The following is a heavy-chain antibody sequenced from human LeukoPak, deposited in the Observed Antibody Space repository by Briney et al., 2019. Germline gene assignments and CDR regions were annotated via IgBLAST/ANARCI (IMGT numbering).Heavy chain of an antibody. CDR1: GGSISSGGYY. V-gene: IGHV4-31*03. CDR3: AGGAYDSSGYYDY. CDR2: IYYSGST. D-gene: IGHD3-22*01. J-gene: IGHJ4*02. Sequence: SQTLSLTCTVSGGSISSGGYYWSWIRQHPGKGLEWIGYIYYSGSTYYNPSLKSRVTISVDTSKNQFSLKLSSVTAADTAVYYCAGGAYDSSGYYDYWGQGTLVTVSS.